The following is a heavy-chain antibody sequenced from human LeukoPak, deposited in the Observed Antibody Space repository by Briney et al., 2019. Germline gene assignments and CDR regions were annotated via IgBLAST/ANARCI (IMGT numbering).Heavy chain of an antibody. CDR3: ARAPSSYESGNGYPNLGWLDP. CDR1: GYPIGLDYY. CDR2: FHRGRI. Sequence: PSKTLSLTCKVSGYPIGLDYYWVWIRQAPGRGLQWIGGFHRGRIQYNSALKSRVTISIDPSKNQFSLRMWPVTAADTAFYFCARAPSSYESGNGYPNLGWLDPWGQGALVTVSS. V-gene: IGHV4-38-2*02. D-gene: IGHD5-24*01. J-gene: IGHJ5*02.